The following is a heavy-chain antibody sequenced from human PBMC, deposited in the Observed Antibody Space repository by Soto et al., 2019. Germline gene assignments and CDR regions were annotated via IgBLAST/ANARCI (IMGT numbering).Heavy chain of an antibody. J-gene: IGHJ4*02. CDR1: GYTFTSYA. CDR3: ARDSVQLLHPDY. CDR2: INAGNGNT. Sequence: QVQLVQSGAEVKKPGASVKVSCEASGYTFTSYAMHWVRQAPGQRLEWMGWINAGNGNTKYSQKFQGRVTITRDTSASTAYMELSSLRSEDTAVYYCARDSVQLLHPDYWGQGTLVTVSS. V-gene: IGHV1-3*01. D-gene: IGHD2-2*02.